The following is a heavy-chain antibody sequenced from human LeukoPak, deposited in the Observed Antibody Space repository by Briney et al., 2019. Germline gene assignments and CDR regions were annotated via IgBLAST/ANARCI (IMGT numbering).Heavy chain of an antibody. Sequence: SETLSLTCTVSGGSLTIGYYYWTWIRQHPGKGLEWIGYIHPSGITDYNPSLQSRVTMSLDTSQNQFSLRLTSLTAVDTAIYYCARGQDAFKTGYWGQGTLVTVSS. V-gene: IGHV4-31*03. CDR1: GGSLTIGYYY. J-gene: IGHJ4*02. CDR3: ARGQDAFKTGY. CDR2: IHPSGIT. D-gene: IGHD5-24*01.